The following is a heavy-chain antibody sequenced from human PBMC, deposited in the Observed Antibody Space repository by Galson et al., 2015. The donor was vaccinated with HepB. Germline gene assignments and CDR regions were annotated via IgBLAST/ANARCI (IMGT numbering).Heavy chain of an antibody. V-gene: IGHV1-58*01. J-gene: IGHJ4*02. D-gene: IGHD6-19*01. CDR3: AADRVGEAVAADY. Sequence: SVKVSCKASGFTFTSSAVQWVRQARGQRLEWIGWIVVGSGNTNYAQKFQERVTITRDMSTSTAYMELSSLRSEDTAVYYCAADRVGEAVAADYWGQGTLVTVSS. CDR2: IVVGSGNT. CDR1: GFTFTSSA.